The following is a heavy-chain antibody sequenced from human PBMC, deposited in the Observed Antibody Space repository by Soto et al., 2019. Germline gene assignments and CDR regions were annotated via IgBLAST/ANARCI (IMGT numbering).Heavy chain of an antibody. Sequence: SETLSLTCTVSGASIRSTDYYWSWIRQAPGKGLEWIGYVYSTGSTYYNPSLMSRLTISVDTSKNQFSLKLTSVTAAETAVYYCVMTARECDVAPNGFDRWGQGTLVTVSS. CDR3: VMTARECDVAPNGFDR. J-gene: IGHJ5*02. CDR1: GASIRSTDYY. V-gene: IGHV4-30-4*08. D-gene: IGHD2-21*02. CDR2: VYSTGST.